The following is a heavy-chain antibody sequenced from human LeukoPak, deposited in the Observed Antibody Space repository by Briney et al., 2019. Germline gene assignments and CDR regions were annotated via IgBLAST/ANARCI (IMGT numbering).Heavy chain of an antibody. Sequence: ASVKVSCKASGGTFSSYAISWVRQAPGQGLEWMGGIIPIFGTANYAQKFQGRVTITADESTSTAYMELSSLRSEDTAVYFCAGIPVFGVVLHQEPVWGKGTTVTVSS. CDR2: IIPIFGTA. J-gene: IGHJ6*04. V-gene: IGHV1-69*13. CDR3: AGIPVFGVVLHQEPV. D-gene: IGHD3-3*01. CDR1: GGTFSSYA.